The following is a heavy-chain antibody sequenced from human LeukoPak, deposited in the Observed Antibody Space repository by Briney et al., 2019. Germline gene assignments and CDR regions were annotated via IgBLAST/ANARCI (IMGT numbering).Heavy chain of an antibody. Sequence: ASVKLSCKTSGYIFTDHYMHWVRQAPGKGLEWMGRFDPEGGDTLYAEKFQGRVTITADTATATSYMEVSSPTSEDTAVYYCATDAECRIAARKLDYWGQGTLVTVSA. J-gene: IGHJ4*02. CDR1: GYIFTDHY. CDR2: FDPEGGDT. D-gene: IGHD6-6*01. V-gene: IGHV1-69-2*01. CDR3: ATDAECRIAARKLDY.